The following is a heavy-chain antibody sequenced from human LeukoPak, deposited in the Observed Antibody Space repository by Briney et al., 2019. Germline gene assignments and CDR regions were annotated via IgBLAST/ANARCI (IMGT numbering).Heavy chain of an antibody. V-gene: IGHV1-69*04. D-gene: IGHD6-13*01. CDR3: ARDHSSSGYYFDY. CDR1: GGTFSSYT. J-gene: IGHJ4*02. Sequence: SVKVSCKASGGTFSSYTISWVRQAPGQGLEWMGRIIPILGIANYAQKFQGRATITADKSTSTAYMELSSLRSEDTAVYYCARDHSSSGYYFDYWGQGTLVPVSS. CDR2: IIPILGIA.